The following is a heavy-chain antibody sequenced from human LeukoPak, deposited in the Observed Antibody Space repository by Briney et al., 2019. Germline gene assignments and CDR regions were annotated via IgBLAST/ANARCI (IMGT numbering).Heavy chain of an antibody. V-gene: IGHV3-53*05. J-gene: IGHJ1*01. CDR3: AKHSHSGSSNFRLSYFQH. CDR2: IYSGGAT. Sequence: GGSLRLSCAASGFTVSSNYMSWVRQAPGKGLEWVSVIYSGGATYCTDSVKGRFTISRDNAKNSLYLQMNSLRAEDMALYYCAKHSHSGSSNFRLSYFQHWGQGTLVTVSS. D-gene: IGHD6-13*01. CDR1: GFTVSSNY.